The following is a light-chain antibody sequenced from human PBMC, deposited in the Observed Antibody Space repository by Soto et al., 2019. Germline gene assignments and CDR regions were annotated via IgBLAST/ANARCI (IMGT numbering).Light chain of an antibody. Sequence: QLVLTQSPSASASLGASVKLTGTLSSGHSSYASAWHQQQPEKGPRYLMKLNSDGSHSKGDGIPDRFSGSSSGAERYLPISSLQSEDEADYYCQTWGTGIHYVFGTGTKLPVL. CDR3: QTWGTGIHYV. CDR2: LNSDGSH. CDR1: SGHSSYA. V-gene: IGLV4-69*01. J-gene: IGLJ1*01.